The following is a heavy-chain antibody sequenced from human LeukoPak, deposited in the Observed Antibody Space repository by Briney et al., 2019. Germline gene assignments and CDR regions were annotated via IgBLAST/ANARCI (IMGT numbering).Heavy chain of an antibody. CDR1: GFIFSTYG. CDR3: AKDGQNTMVRGVMDFDY. D-gene: IGHD3-10*01. CDR2: IQFDGSDK. V-gene: IGHV3-30*02. Sequence: GGSLRLSCAASGFIFSTYGMHWVRQAPGKGLEWVAFIQFDGSDKYYADSVKGRFTISRDNSKNTLYLQMNSLRAEDTAVYYCAKDGQNTMVRGVMDFDYWGQGTLVTVSS. J-gene: IGHJ4*02.